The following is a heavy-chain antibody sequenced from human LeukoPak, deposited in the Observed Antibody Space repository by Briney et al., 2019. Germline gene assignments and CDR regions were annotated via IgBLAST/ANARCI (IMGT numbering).Heavy chain of an antibody. J-gene: IGHJ3*02. CDR3: AYNRNRIIDTFDI. CDR2: IYTSGST. CDR1: GGSISSYY. D-gene: IGHD1-14*01. V-gene: IGHV4-4*07. Sequence: SETLSLTCTVSGGSISSYYWSWIRQPAGKGLEWIGRIYTSGSTNYNPSLKSRVTMSVDTSKNQISLKVNSVTAADTAVYYCAYNRNRIIDTFDIWGQGTMVTVSS.